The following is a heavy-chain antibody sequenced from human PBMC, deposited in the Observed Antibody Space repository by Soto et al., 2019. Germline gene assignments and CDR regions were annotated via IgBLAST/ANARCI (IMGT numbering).Heavy chain of an antibody. CDR2: ISYDQSSK. V-gene: IGHV3-30-3*01. CDR3: ARYLGWLQLDY. CDR1: GFTFSSYA. Sequence: QVQLVESGGGVVQPGQSLRLSCADSGFTFSSYAIHWVRQAPGKGLEWVAVISYDQSSKHYADSVKGRFTISRDNSKSTLYLQMNSLRAEDTAVYYCARYLGWLQLDYWGQGILVTVSS. J-gene: IGHJ4*02. D-gene: IGHD5-12*01.